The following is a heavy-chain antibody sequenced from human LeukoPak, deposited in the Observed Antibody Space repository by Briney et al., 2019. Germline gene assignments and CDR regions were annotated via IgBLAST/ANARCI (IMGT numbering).Heavy chain of an antibody. CDR2: IIPILSQT. CDR1: GYTFTSYY. CDR3: AKVRGSDAFDL. D-gene: IGHD3-10*01. Sequence: ASVKVSCKASGYTFTSYYMHWVRQAPGQGLEWMGRIIPILSQTNYALKFRGRFTMTADESTNTAYIELSSLKSEDTAVYFCAKVRGSDAFDLWGQGTMVTVSS. V-gene: IGHV1-69*11. J-gene: IGHJ3*01.